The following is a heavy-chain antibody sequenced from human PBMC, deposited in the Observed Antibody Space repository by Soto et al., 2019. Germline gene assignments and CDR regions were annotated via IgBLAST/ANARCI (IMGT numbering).Heavy chain of an antibody. CDR2: IYHSGST. D-gene: IGHD3-3*01. J-gene: IGHJ5*02. CDR3: ARGLRFLEWLNWFAP. CDR1: GGSISSSNW. V-gene: IGHV4-4*02. Sequence: QVQLQESGPGLVKPSGTLSLTCAVSGGSISSSNWWRWVRQPPGKGREWIGEIYHSGSTNYNPSLKRRVTISVDKSKNQFSLKLSSVTGADTAVYYCARGLRFLEWLNWFAPWGQGSMVTVYS.